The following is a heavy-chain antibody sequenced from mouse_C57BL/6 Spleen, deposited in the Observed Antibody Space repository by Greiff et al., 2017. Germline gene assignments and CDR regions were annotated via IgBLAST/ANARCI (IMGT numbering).Heavy chain of an antibody. CDR3: ARWDYYGSSYPAWFAY. CDR2: IYPGSGST. CDR1: GYTFTSYW. J-gene: IGHJ3*01. D-gene: IGHD1-1*01. V-gene: IGHV1-55*01. Sequence: VQLQQPGAELVKPGASVKMSCKASGYTFTSYWITWVKQRPGQGLEWIGDIYPGSGSTNYNEKFKSKATLTVDTASSTAYMQLSSLTSEDSAVYYCARWDYYGSSYPAWFAYWGQGTLVTVSA.